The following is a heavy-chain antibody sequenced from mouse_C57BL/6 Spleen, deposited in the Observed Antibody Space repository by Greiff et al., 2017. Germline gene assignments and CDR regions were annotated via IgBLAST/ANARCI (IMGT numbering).Heavy chain of an antibody. Sequence: VQLKESGPGLVKPSQSLSLTCSVTGYSITSGYYWNWIRQFPGNKLEWMGYISYDGSNNYNPSLKNRISITRDTSKNQFFLKLNSVTTEDTATYDCARFDYDGGFDYWGQGTTLTVSS. CDR1: GYSITSGYY. J-gene: IGHJ2*01. D-gene: IGHD2-4*01. CDR3: ARFDYDGGFDY. CDR2: ISYDGSN. V-gene: IGHV3-6*01.